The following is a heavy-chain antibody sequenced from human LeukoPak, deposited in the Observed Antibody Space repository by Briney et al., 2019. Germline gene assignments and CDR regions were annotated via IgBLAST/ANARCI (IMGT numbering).Heavy chain of an antibody. J-gene: IGHJ4*02. CDR1: GYTFTNYG. V-gene: IGHV1-18*01. CDR3: ARDRGYDKLDY. CDR2: ISAYNGNT. D-gene: IGHD5-12*01. Sequence: ASVKVSCKASGYTFTNYGISWVRQAPGQGFEWMGWISAYNGNTNYAQKLQGRVSMTTDTSTSTAYMEVRSLRSDDTAVYYCARDRGYDKLDYWGQGTLVTVSS.